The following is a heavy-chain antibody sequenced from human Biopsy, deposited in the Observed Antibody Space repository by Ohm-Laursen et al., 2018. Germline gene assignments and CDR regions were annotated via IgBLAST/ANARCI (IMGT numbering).Heavy chain of an antibody. CDR1: GESFNGYY. CDR2: INHSGRT. J-gene: IGHJ6*02. V-gene: IGHV4-34*01. CDR3: VRGVDYYDPYHYYALDV. D-gene: IGHD3-22*01. Sequence: SETLSLTCAVYGESFNGYYWSWIRQTPGKGLEWIGEINHSGRTNYNPSIKSRVTISVDTSKNQFSLKVRSVTAADTAVYYCVRGVDYYDPYHYYALDVWGQGTTVTVSS.